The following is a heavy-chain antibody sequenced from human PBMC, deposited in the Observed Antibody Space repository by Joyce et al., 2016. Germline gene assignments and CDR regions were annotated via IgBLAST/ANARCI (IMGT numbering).Heavy chain of an antibody. Sequence: QLVQSGPEVKKPGASVKVSCKASGYTFSYYGISWVRQAPGQGLEWMGWISGYNGKKNYARKFQGRVSMTTDTSTSTAYMELMGLRSDDTAVYYCLRDPGFDPWGQGTLVTVSS. CDR2: ISGYNGKK. J-gene: IGHJ5*02. CDR1: GYTFSYYG. CDR3: LRDPGFDP. V-gene: IGHV1-18*04.